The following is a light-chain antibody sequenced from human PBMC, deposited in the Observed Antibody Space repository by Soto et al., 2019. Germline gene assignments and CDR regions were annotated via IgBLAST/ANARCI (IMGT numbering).Light chain of an antibody. J-gene: IGKJ4*01. CDR2: GAS. Sequence: DIVMTQSPATLSVSPGERATLSCRASQRVDSSLAWYQHKPGQAPRLLIYGASTRATGIPARFSGSGSGTEFTLIIISLQSEDFAVYYCQQYNDWHPLAFGGGTKVEIK. V-gene: IGKV3D-15*01. CDR3: QQYNDWHPLA. CDR1: QRVDSS.